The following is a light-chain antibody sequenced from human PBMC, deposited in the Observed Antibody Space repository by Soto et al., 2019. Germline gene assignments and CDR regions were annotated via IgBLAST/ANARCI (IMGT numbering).Light chain of an antibody. J-gene: IGLJ3*02. CDR3: SSYTTSGTYVL. CDR1: SRDVGAFNY. Sequence: SVLTQPASVSGSPGQSITISCTGTSRDVGAFNYVSWYQQHPDKAPKLLISEVNNRPSGVSHRFSGSKSGNTASLTISGLQPADEADYYCSSYTTSGTYVLFGGGTKVTVL. V-gene: IGLV2-14*01. CDR2: EVN.